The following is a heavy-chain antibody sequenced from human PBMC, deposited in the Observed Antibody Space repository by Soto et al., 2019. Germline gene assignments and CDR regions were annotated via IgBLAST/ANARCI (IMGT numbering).Heavy chain of an antibody. D-gene: IGHD3-22*01. CDR1: GYSISSGYY. J-gene: IGHJ3*02. CDR3: ARETIVEGLGDAFDI. CDR2: IYHSGST. V-gene: IGHV4-38-2*02. Sequence: SETLSLTCAVSGYSISSGYYWGWIRQPPGKGLEWIGSIYHSGSTYYNPSLKSRVTISVDTSKNQFSLKLSSVAAADTAVYYCARETIVEGLGDAFDIWGQGTMVTVSS.